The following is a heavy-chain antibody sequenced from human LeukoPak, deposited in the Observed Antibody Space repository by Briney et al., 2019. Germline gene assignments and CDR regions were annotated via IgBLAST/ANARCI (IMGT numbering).Heavy chain of an antibody. CDR3: ARDLNGGYYDSSGYFNYPSYYYYYGMDV. J-gene: IGHJ6*02. V-gene: IGHV1-69*04. Sequence: ASVKVSCKASGYTFTGYYIHWVRQAPGQGLEWMGRIIPILGIANYAQKFQGRVTITADKSTSTAYMELSSLRSEDTAVYYCARDLNGGYYDSSGYFNYPSYYYYYGMDVWGQGTTVTVSS. D-gene: IGHD3-22*01. CDR1: GYTFTGYY. CDR2: IIPILGIA.